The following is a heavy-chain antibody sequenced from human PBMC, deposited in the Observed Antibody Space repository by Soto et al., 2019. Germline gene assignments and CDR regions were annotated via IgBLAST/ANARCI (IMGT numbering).Heavy chain of an antibody. Sequence: EVQLVESGGGLVQPGGSLRLSCAASGFTFSSCWMSWVRQAPGKGLEWVANIKQDGSEKYYLDSVKGRFTISRDNAKNSLCLQMNSLRAEDTALYYWASEEEYISSVGYWGQGTLVTVSS. V-gene: IGHV3-7*01. D-gene: IGHD6-6*01. CDR2: IKQDGSEK. CDR1: GFTFSSCW. CDR3: ASEEEYISSVGY. J-gene: IGHJ4*02.